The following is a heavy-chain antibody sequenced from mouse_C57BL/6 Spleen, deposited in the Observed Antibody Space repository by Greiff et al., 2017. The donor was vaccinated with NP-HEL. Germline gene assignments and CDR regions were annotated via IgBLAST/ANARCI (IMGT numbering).Heavy chain of an antibody. CDR2: IHPNSGST. Sequence: VQLQQPGAELVKPGASVKLSCKASGYTFTSYWMHWVKQRPGQGLEWIGMIHPNSGSTNYNEKFKSKATLTVDKSSSTAYMQLSSLTSEDSAVYYCARYGYDFYFDYWGQGTTLTVSS. CDR1: GYTFTSYW. D-gene: IGHD2-2*01. V-gene: IGHV1-64*01. CDR3: ARYGYDFYFDY. J-gene: IGHJ2*01.